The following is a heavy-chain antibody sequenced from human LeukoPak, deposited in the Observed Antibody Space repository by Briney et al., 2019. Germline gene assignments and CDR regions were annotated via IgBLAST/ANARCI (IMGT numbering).Heavy chain of an antibody. D-gene: IGHD4-17*01. Sequence: SETLSLTCTVSGGSISSHYWSWIRQPPGKGLEWIGYMFYSGSTNYNPSLKSRVTISINTSKNQFSLRLSSGTAADTAVYYCARGSDFGDYWGQGTLVTVSS. V-gene: IGHV4-59*11. CDR3: ARGSDFGDY. J-gene: IGHJ4*02. CDR1: GGSISSHY. CDR2: MFYSGST.